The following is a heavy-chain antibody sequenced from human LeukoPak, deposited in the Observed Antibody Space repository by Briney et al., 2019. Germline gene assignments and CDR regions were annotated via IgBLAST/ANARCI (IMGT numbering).Heavy chain of an antibody. D-gene: IGHD3-22*01. J-gene: IGHJ3*02. V-gene: IGHV3-30*02. CDR3: AKGDYMILVVHDAFDI. CDR1: GFTFSSYG. CDR2: IRYDGSNK. Sequence: GGSLRLSCAASGFTFSSYGMHWVRQAPGKGLEWVAFIRYDGSNKYYADSVKGRFTISRDNSKNTLYLQMDSLRAEDTAVYYCAKGDYMILVVHDAFDIWGQGTLVTVSS.